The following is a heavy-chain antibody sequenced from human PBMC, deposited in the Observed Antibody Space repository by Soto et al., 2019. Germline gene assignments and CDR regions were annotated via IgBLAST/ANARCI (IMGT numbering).Heavy chain of an antibody. Sequence: SETLSLTCTVSGGSISSYYWSWIRQPPGKGLEWIGYIYYSGSTNYNPSLKSRVTISVDTSKNQFSLKLSSVTAADTAVYYCARDQAADPYYFDCWGQGTLVTVSS. CDR2: IYYSGST. CDR1: GGSISSYY. CDR3: ARDQAADPYYFDC. D-gene: IGHD6-25*01. V-gene: IGHV4-59*01. J-gene: IGHJ4*02.